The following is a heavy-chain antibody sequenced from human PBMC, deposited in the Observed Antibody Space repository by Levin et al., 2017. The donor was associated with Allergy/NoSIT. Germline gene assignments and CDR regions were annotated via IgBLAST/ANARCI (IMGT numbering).Heavy chain of an antibody. J-gene: IGHJ4*02. CDR3: ARAPAIFGVGLLAY. D-gene: IGHD3-3*01. V-gene: IGHV1-2*06. Sequence: ASVKVSCKASGYTFTDYYMHWVRQAPGQGLEWMGRINPNTGGTNYAQKFQGRVTMTRDTSISTAYMELSRLRSDDTAVYYCARAPAIFGVGLLAYWGQGTLVTVSS. CDR2: INPNTGGT. CDR1: GYTFTDYY.